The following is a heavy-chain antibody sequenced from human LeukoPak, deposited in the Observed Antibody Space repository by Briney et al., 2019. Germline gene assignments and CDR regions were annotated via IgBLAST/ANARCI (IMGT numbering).Heavy chain of an antibody. CDR3: ARQPSAVAGTVWFDP. CDR1: GYSFTSYW. D-gene: IGHD6-19*01. J-gene: IGHJ5*02. V-gene: IGHV5-51*01. CDR2: IYPGDSDT. Sequence: GESLQISCQGSGYSFTSYWIGWVRQMPGKGLEWMGIIYPGDSDTRYSPSFQGQVTISADKSISTAYLQWSSLKASDTAMYYCARQPSAVAGTVWFDPWGQGTLVTVSS.